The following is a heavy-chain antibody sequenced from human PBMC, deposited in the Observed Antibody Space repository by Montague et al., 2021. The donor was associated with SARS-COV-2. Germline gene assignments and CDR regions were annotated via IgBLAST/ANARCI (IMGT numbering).Heavy chain of an antibody. V-gene: IGHV4-34*01. Sequence: SETLSLTCAVYGGSFSGYYRSWISQHPGKGLEWIGEINHSGSTNYNPSPKSRVTISVEPSKNQFSLKLSSVTAADTAVFYCSRGPGVVIILAIYYYYGMDLWGQGTTVTVSS. CDR1: GGSFSGYY. J-gene: IGHJ6*02. CDR2: INHSGST. D-gene: IGHD3-3*01. CDR3: SRGPGVVIILAIYYYYGMDL.